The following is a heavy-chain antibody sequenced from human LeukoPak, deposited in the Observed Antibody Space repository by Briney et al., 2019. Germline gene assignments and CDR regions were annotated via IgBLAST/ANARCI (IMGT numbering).Heavy chain of an antibody. CDR3: ARESRYYDSSGHSARLGAFDI. V-gene: IGHV1-2*02. CDR1: GYSFTGYR. CDR2: ITPNSGGA. Sequence: ASVKVSCKASGYSFTGYRLHWVRQAPGQGLEWMGWITPNSGGADSAQKFQDRVTMTRDTSISTAYLDLSRLTSDDTAVYFCARESRYYDSSGHSARLGAFDIWGHGTMVTISS. D-gene: IGHD3-22*01. J-gene: IGHJ3*02.